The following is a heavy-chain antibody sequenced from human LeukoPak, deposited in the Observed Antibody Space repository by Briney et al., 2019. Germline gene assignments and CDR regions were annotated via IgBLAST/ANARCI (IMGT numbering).Heavy chain of an antibody. V-gene: IGHV1-18*04. J-gene: IGHJ4*02. D-gene: IGHD2-2*01. Sequence: ASVRVSCKASGYTFTSYGISWVRQAPGPGLEWMGWISAYNGNTNYAQKLQGRVTMTTDTSTSTAYMELRSLRSDDTAVYYCARVYCSSTSCLEADYWGQGTLVTVSS. CDR3: ARVYCSSTSCLEADY. CDR1: GYTFTSYG. CDR2: ISAYNGNT.